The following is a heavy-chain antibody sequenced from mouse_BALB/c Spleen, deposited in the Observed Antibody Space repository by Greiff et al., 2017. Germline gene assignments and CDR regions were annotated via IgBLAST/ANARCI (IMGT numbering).Heavy chain of an antibody. Sequence: EVQLVETGGGLVQPKGSLKLSCAASGFTFNTNAMNWVRQAPGKGLEWVARIRSKSNNYATYYADSVKDRFTISRDDSQSMLYLQMNNLKTEDTAMYYCVRDLRAMDYWGQGTSVTVSS. CDR1: GFTFNTNA. V-gene: IGHV10S3*01. CDR2: IRSKSNNYAT. CDR3: VRDLRAMDY. J-gene: IGHJ4*01.